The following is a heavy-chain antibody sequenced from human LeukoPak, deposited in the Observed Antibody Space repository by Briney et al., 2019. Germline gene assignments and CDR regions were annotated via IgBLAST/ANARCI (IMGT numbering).Heavy chain of an antibody. CDR1: GYSFTSYW. J-gene: IGHJ4*02. CDR2: IYPGDSDT. V-gene: IGHV5-51*01. D-gene: IGHD1-1*01. CDR3: ARLLGYGPRLYYFDY. Sequence: GESLKISCKGSGYSFTSYWIGWVRQMPGKGLEWMGIIYPGDSDTRYSPSFQGQVTISADKSISTAYLQWSSLKASDTAMYYCARLLGYGPRLYYFDYWGQGTLVTVSS.